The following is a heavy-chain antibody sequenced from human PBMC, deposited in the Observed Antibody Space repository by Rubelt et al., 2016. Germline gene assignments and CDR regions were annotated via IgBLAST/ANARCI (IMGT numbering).Heavy chain of an antibody. D-gene: IGHD1-26*01. V-gene: IGHV4-4*02. J-gene: IGHJ3*02. CDR1: GGSITSNNW. CDR3: AGLWIVGTANAFDI. CDR2: ISHSGST. Sequence: QVQLQESGPGLVKPSGTLSLTCAVSGGSITSNNWWSWVRQSPGKGLEWIGEISHSGSTNYNPSLKSRVTISVDTSKNQFSLKLSSVTAADTAVYYCAGLWIVGTANAFDIWGQGTMVAVSS.